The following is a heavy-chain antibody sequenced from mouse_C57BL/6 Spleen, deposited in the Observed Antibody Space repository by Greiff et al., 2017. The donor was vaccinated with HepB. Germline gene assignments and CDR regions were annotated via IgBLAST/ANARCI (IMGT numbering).Heavy chain of an antibody. CDR3: ARSNRYAMDY. V-gene: IGHV5-17*01. CDR2: ISSGSSTI. J-gene: IGHJ4*01. D-gene: IGHD2-5*01. CDR1: GFTFSDYG. Sequence: EVMLVESGGGLVKPGGSLKLSCAASGFTFSDYGMHWVRQAPEKGLEWVAYISSGSSTIYYADTVKGRFTISRDNAKNTLFLQMTSLRSEDKAMYYCARSNRYAMDYWGQGTSVTVSS.